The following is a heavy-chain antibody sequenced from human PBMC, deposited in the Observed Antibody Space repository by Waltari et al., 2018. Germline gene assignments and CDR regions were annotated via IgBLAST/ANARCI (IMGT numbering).Heavy chain of an antibody. V-gene: IGHV3-9*01. CDR2: ISWNSGSI. D-gene: IGHD3-16*01. J-gene: IGHJ3*02. CDR1: GFTFDDYA. Sequence: EVQLVASGGGLVQPGRSLRLSCAASGFTFDDYAMRWVRQAPGKGLEWVSGISWNSGSIGYADSVKGRFTISRDNAKNSLYLQMNSLRAEDTALYYCSGDRGAFDIWGQGTMVTVSS. CDR3: SGDRGAFDI.